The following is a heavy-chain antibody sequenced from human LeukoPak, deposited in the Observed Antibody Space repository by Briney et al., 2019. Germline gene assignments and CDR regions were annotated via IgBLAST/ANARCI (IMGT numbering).Heavy chain of an antibody. J-gene: IGHJ4*02. V-gene: IGHV3-33*01. CDR2: IWHDGANK. D-gene: IGHD4-17*01. CDR3: ARDSDYGDGFDY. Sequence: PGGSLRLSCAASGFTFSRYAMHWVRQAPGKGLEGVAIIWHDGANKYYADSVKGRFLLSRDNSLNTLYLQMNSLRAGDTAVYYCARDSDYGDGFDYWGLGTLVTVSS. CDR1: GFTFSRYA.